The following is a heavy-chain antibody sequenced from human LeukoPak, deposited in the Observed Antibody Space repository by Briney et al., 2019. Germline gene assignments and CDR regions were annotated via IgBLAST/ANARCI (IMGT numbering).Heavy chain of an antibody. J-gene: IGHJ3*01. Sequence: SLTLTCAHSEVRVVSDGWGCLRSAPGQGLEWVGRIISKSEGGAIEFPAPVKGRFTISRDDSQNTLYLQMDSLKIEDTAVYYCTTSLTAGAFDFWGQGTMVTVSS. V-gene: IGHV3-15*01. D-gene: IGHD6-25*01. CDR2: IISKSEGGAI. CDR3: TTSLTAGAFDF. CDR1: EVRVVSDG.